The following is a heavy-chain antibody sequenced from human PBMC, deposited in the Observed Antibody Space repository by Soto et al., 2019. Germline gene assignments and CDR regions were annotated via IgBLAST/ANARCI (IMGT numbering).Heavy chain of an antibody. D-gene: IGHD6-13*01. CDR3: ARYRFSGSWSKFDY. CDR1: GVSISSAAYH. CDR2: IYYNGTT. V-gene: IGHV4-31*03. J-gene: IGHJ4*02. Sequence: SETLSLTCTVSGVSISSAAYHWSWIRQHPGKGLEWIGFIYYNGTTSYKPSLQSRISISLDTSKSQFYLALTSVTAADTAVYYRARYRFSGSWSKFDYWGQGTLVTVSS.